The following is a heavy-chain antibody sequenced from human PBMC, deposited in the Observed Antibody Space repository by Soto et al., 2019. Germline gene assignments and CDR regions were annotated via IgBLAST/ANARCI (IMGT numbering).Heavy chain of an antibody. J-gene: IGHJ4*02. V-gene: IGHV4-4*02. CDR1: SGSISSSNW. CDR2: IYHSGST. CDR3: ARERITMVRGAVFDY. Sequence: QVQLQESGPGLVKPSGTLSLTCAVSSGSISSSNWWSWVRQPPGKGLEWIGEIYHSGSTNYNPSLKSRVTISVDTSKNQFSLKLSSVTAADTAVYYCARERITMVRGAVFDYWGQGTLVTVSS. D-gene: IGHD3-10*01.